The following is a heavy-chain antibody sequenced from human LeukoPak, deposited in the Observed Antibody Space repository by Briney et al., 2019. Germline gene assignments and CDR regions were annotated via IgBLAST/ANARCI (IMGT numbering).Heavy chain of an antibody. J-gene: IGHJ6*03. D-gene: IGHD5-24*01. CDR3: ASGRYNYESASPYYMDV. CDR2: IIPIFGTT. V-gene: IGHV1-69*13. Sequence: SVKVSCKASGGTFNSYAISWVRQAPGQGLEWMGGIIPIFGTTNYAQKFQGRVTLTADESTTTAYMELSSLRSEDTAVYYCASGRYNYESASPYYMDVWGKGTTVTISS. CDR1: GGTFNSYA.